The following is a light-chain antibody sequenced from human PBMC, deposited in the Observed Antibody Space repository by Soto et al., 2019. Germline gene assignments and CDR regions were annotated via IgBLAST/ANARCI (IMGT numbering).Light chain of an antibody. CDR1: QSVSSY. V-gene: IGKV3-20*01. CDR3: QQYGSSPAT. CDR2: DAS. Sequence: EMVLTQSPATLSLSPGGRATLPCRASQSVSSYLAWYQQKPGQAPRLLIYDASNRATGIPARFSGSGSGTDFTLTISGLEPEDFAVYYCQQYGSSPATFGQGTKVDI. J-gene: IGKJ1*01.